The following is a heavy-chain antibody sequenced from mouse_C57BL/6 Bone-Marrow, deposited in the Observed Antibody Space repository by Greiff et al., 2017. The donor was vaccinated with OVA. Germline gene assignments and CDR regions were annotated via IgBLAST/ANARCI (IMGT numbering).Heavy chain of an antibody. D-gene: IGHD1-1*01. CDR2: ISGGGGNT. J-gene: IGHJ1*03. CDR3: ASQGGRGYFDV. V-gene: IGHV5-9*01. CDR1: GFTFSSYT. Sequence: EVQGVESGGGLVKPGGSLKLSCAASGFTFSSYTMSWVRQTPEKRLEWVATISGGGGNTYYPDSVKGRFTISRDNAKNTLYLQMSSLRSEDTALYYCASQGGRGYFDVWGTGTTVTVSS.